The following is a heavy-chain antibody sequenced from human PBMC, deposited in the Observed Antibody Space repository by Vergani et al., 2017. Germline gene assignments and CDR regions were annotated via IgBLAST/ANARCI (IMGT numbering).Heavy chain of an antibody. J-gene: IGHJ4*02. CDR3: AKHFSGWGIDY. CDR1: GFTLSNYD. D-gene: IGHD6-19*01. V-gene: IGHV3-30*02. Sequence: QVQLVESGGGVVQRGGSLTLSCATSGFTLSNYDMQRIRQGPGKGLEFVAFIQFDGSNQYYADSVKGRFTLSRDFSKNTLYLQMNSLRTDDTATYYCAKHFSGWGIDYWGQGTQVIVSS. CDR2: IQFDGSNQ.